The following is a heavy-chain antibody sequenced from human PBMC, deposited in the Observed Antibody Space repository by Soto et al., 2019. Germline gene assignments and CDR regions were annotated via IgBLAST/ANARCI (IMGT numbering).Heavy chain of an antibody. CDR1: GGTFSSYA. CDR3: ARGKGYSSSWQHPLGL. V-gene: IGHV1-69*13. J-gene: IGHJ4*02. D-gene: IGHD6-13*01. CDR2: IIPIFGTA. Sequence: SVKVYCKASGGTFSSYAISWVRQAPGQGLEWMGGIIPIFGTANYAQKFQGRVTITADESTSTAYMELSSLRSEDTAVYYCARGKGYSSSWQHPLGLWGQGTLVTVSS.